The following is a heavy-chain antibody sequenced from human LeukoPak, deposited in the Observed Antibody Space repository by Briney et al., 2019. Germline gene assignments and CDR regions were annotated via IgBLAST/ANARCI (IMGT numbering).Heavy chain of an antibody. Sequence: TSETLSLTCTVSGGSISSYYWSWIRQPPGKGLEWIGYIYYSGSTNYNPSLKSRVTISVDTSRNQFSLKLSSVTAADAAVYYCARGGTVRNGMDVWGQGTTVTVSS. CDR2: IYYSGST. J-gene: IGHJ6*02. CDR3: ARGGTVRNGMDV. D-gene: IGHD1-26*01. V-gene: IGHV4-59*01. CDR1: GGSISSYY.